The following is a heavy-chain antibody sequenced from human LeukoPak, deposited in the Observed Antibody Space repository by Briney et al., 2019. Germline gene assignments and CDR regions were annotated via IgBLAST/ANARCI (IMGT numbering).Heavy chain of an antibody. V-gene: IGHV3-48*01. J-gene: IGHJ4*02. CDR2: ISSSSTTI. D-gene: IGHD4-17*01. CDR1: GFTFTRHS. Sequence: GGSLRLSCATSGFTFTRHSMNWVRQAPGKGLEWVSYISSSSTTIYYADSVKGRFTISRDNAKNSLYLQMNSLRAEDTAVYYCARDYYGDYFSDYWGQGTLVTVSS. CDR3: ARDYYGDYFSDY.